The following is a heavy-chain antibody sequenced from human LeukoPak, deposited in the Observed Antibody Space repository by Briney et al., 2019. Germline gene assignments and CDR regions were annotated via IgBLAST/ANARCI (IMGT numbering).Heavy chain of an antibody. D-gene: IGHD3-3*01. J-gene: IGHJ3*02. CDR3: AKDFAEWLSPLAAFDI. CDR2: IWYDGSNK. V-gene: IGHV3-33*06. CDR1: GFTFSSYG. Sequence: GGSLRLSCAASGFTFSSYGMHWVHQAPGKGLEWVAVIWYDGSNKYYADSVKGRFTISRDNSKNTLYLQMNSLRAEDTAVYYCAKDFAEWLSPLAAFDIWGQGTMVTVSS.